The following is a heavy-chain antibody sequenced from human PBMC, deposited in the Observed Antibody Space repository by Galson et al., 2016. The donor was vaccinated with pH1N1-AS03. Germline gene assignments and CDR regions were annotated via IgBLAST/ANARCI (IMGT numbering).Heavy chain of an antibody. D-gene: IGHD3-10*01. CDR2: IYWHDDK. J-gene: IGHJ4*02. V-gene: IGHV2-5*01. CDR1: GFSLNDGGLG. CDR3: AHRFYGSGASFFDF. Sequence: PALVKPTQTPTLTCTFSGFSLNDGGLGVGWIRQPPGKALEWLGMIYWHDDKRYNPSLQNRLTLPQGVSKSEVVLQMTNVDPEDTATYYCAHRFYGSGASFFDFWGQGIVVVVS.